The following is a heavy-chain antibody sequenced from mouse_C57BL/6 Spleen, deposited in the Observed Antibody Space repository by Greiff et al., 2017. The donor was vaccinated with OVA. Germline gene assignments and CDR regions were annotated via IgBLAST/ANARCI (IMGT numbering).Heavy chain of an antibody. J-gene: IGHJ4*01. CDR2: IDPSDSYT. CDR1: GYTFTSYW. CDR3: ARRITTVVATDARDY. Sequence: QVQLKQPGAELVKPGASVKLSCKASGYTFTSYWMQWVKQRPGQGLEWIGEIDPSDSYTNYNQKFKGKATLTVDTSSSTAYMQLSSLTSEGSAVYDCARRITTVVATDARDYWGQGTSVTVSS. V-gene: IGHV1-50*01. D-gene: IGHD1-1*01.